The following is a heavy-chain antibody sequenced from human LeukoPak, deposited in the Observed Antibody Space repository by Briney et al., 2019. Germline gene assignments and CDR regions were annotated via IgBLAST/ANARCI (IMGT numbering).Heavy chain of an antibody. J-gene: IGHJ4*02. D-gene: IGHD5-12*01. Sequence: GGSLRLSCEASGFSFSAAWMTWVRQAPGKGLEWVATIKDDGSDKYYVDSVKGRFTLSRDNAKNTVYLQMNSLRVEDTAVYYCVNLGYSDGGQGTLVTVSS. V-gene: IGHV3-7*01. CDR3: VNLGYSD. CDR1: GFSFSAAW. CDR2: IKDDGSDK.